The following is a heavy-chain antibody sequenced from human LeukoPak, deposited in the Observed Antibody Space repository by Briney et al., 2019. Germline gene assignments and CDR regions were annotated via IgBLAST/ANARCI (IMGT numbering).Heavy chain of an antibody. CDR2: IYTSGTT. CDR1: GGSISNYY. Sequence: SETLPLTCTVSGGSISNYYWNWIRQPAGKGLEWIGRIYTSGTTNYNPSLKSRVSMSVDTSKNQFSLKLSSVTAADTAVYYCARGKVVAGTPGQNSWDHWGQGTLVTVSS. D-gene: IGHD6-19*01. CDR3: ARGKVVAGTPGQNSWDH. V-gene: IGHV4-4*07. J-gene: IGHJ4*02.